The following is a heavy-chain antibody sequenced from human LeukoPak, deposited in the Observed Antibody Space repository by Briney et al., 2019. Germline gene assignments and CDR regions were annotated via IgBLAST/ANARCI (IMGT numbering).Heavy chain of an antibody. V-gene: IGHV4-61*02. Sequence: SETLSLTCTVSGGSISSSSYYWSWIRQPAGKRLEWIGRIYTTGSINYNPSLKSRVTISVDTSKSQFSLKLNSVTAADTAFYYCARQRIAAAGPLDYWGQGILVTVSS. CDR3: ARQRIAAAGPLDY. D-gene: IGHD6-13*01. CDR2: IYTTGSI. CDR1: GGSISSSSYY. J-gene: IGHJ4*02.